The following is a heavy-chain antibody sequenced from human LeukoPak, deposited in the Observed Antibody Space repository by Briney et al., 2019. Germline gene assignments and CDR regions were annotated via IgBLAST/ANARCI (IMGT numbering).Heavy chain of an antibody. Sequence: ASVKVSCKASGYTFTGYYMRWVRQAPGRGLEWMGRINPDSGGTNYAQKFQGRVTMTRDTSINTAYMDLSSLRSDDTAVYYCARGPSGSDYWGQGTLVTVSS. CDR1: GYTFTGYY. J-gene: IGHJ4*02. CDR2: INPDSGGT. CDR3: ARGPSGSDY. D-gene: IGHD3-10*01. V-gene: IGHV1-2*06.